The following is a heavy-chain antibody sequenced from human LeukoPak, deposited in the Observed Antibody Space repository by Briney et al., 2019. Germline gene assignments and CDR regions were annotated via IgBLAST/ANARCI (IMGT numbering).Heavy chain of an antibody. CDR2: IKSKTDGWTT. D-gene: IGHD3-16*02. CDR3: TLFITFGGDIVFRGGSAPTYLFDY. Sequence: GGSLRLSCAASGFTFSNAWMSWVRQASGKGLEWVGRIKSKTDGWTTDYAAPVTGRFTISRDDSKNTLYLQMNSLKTEDTAVYYCTLFITFGGDIVFRGGSAPTYLFDYWGQGTLVTVSS. J-gene: IGHJ4*02. V-gene: IGHV3-15*01. CDR1: GFTFSNAW.